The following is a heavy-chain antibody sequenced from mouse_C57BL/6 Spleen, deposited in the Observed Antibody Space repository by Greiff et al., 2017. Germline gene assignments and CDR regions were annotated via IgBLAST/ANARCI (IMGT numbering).Heavy chain of an antibody. Sequence: QVQLQQSGPELVKPGASVKISCKASGYAFSSSWLNWVKQRPGEGLEWIGRIYPGDGDTNYNGQFKGKATLTADKSSSTAYMQLSSLTSEDSAVYFCASLCGSSYGYFEVWGTGATVTVSS. CDR2: IYPGDGDT. J-gene: IGHJ1*03. CDR3: ASLCGSSYGYFEV. D-gene: IGHD1-1*01. CDR1: GYAFSSSW. V-gene: IGHV1-82*01.